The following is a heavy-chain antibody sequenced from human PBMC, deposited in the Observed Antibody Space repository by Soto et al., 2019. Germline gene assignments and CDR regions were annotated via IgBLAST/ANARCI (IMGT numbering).Heavy chain of an antibody. CDR2: IRGKLHSHAT. V-gene: IGHV3-73*01. CDR1: GFIFGDSA. Sequence: GGSQRLSCAASGFIFGDSAIHWVRQASGKGLEWVGRIRGKLHSHATSYAASLRGRFTISRDDSHNTAYLQMDNLRTEDSAVYYCSRTDYGDYSQSSGWRGKWFDAWGQGTMVTVSS. CDR3: SRTDYGDYSQSSGWRGKWFDA. J-gene: IGHJ5*02. D-gene: IGHD6-19*01.